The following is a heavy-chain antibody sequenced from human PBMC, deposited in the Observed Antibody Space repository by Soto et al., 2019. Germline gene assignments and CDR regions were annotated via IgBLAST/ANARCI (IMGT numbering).Heavy chain of an antibody. J-gene: IGHJ4*02. CDR1: GFTLSDYA. Sequence: VQLVESGGGVVQPGRSLRLTCAASGFTLSDYAMHWVRQAPGKGLEWVAVVSHDGRNTHYADSVKGRFTISRDSSKNTVSLEMTSLRAEDTAVYYCAKGGRQWLVTSDFNYWGQGALVTVSS. CDR2: VSHDGRNT. V-gene: IGHV3-30*18. D-gene: IGHD6-19*01. CDR3: AKGGRQWLVTSDFNY.